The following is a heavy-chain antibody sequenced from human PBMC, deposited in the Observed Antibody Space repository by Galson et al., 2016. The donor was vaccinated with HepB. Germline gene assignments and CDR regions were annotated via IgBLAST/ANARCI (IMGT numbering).Heavy chain of an antibody. CDR1: GFTFSSYA. V-gene: IGHV3-30-3*01. Sequence: SLRLSCAASGFTFSSYAMHWVRQAPGKGLGWVAVISYDGNNKYYADSVKGRFTISRDNSNNTLYLQMNSLRAEDTAIYYCAKDSWRYFNILTGYYRGMDVWGQGTTVTVSS. CDR3: AKDSWRYFNILTGYYRGMDV. D-gene: IGHD3-9*01. CDR2: ISYDGNNK. J-gene: IGHJ6*02.